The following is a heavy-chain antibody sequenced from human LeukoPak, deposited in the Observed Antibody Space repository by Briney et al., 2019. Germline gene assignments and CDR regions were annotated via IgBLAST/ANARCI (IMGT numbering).Heavy chain of an antibody. CDR1: VYTFTMYG. Sequence: ASVTVPFKTSVYTFTMYGINWVRQARGQGGEGRGGISVINGNTNLAQKMQGRVTLTTDSSTRTGYMELRSLRSDDTAVYYCARGTVGGKDYFYMDVWGKGTTVTVSS. J-gene: IGHJ6*03. V-gene: IGHV1-18*01. CDR3: ARGTVGGKDYFYMDV. CDR2: ISVINGNT. D-gene: IGHD4-11*01.